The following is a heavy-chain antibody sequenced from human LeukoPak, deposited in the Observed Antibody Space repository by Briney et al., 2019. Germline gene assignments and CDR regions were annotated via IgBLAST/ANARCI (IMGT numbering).Heavy chain of an antibody. CDR3: ARALTIFGVVTN. CDR2: VYYSGST. J-gene: IGHJ4*02. V-gene: IGHV4-31*03. D-gene: IGHD3-3*01. CDR1: GGSISSGGYY. Sequence: SETLSLTCTVSGGSISSGGYYWSWIRQHPGKGLEWIGYVYYSGSTYYNPSLKSRVTISVDTSKNQFSLKLSSVTAADTAVYYCARALTIFGVVTNWGQGTLVTVSS.